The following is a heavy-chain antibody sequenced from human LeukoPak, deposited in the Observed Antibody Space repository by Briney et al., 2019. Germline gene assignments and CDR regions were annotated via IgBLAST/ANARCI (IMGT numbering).Heavy chain of an antibody. V-gene: IGHV1-18*01. D-gene: IGHD7-27*01. CDR2: ISIYSGNT. Sequence: ASVKVSCKASGYTFTSHGLSWARQAPGQGLEWMGWISIYSGNTNYAQKFQDRISMTTNTSTSTAYMELRSLKSDDTAVYYCARDPGGTWGFDYWGQGALVTVSS. CDR3: ARDPGGTWGFDY. J-gene: IGHJ4*02. CDR1: GYTFTSHG.